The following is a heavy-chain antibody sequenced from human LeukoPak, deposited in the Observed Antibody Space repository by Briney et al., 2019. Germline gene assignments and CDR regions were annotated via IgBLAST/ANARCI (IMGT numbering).Heavy chain of an antibody. D-gene: IGHD1/OR15-1a*01. Sequence: GGSLRLSCATSGFTFSSYAMHWVRQAPGKGLEWVALISYDGISQYYADPVKGRFIISRDNSKNTLYLQLNSLRLEDTAVYYCTLTTFGVVYYFDYWGQGTLVTVSS. CDR3: TLTTFGVVYYFDY. CDR2: ISYDGISQ. V-gene: IGHV3-30*04. J-gene: IGHJ4*02. CDR1: GFTFSSYA.